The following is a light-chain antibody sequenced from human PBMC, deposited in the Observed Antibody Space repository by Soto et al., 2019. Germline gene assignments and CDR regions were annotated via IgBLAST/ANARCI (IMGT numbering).Light chain of an antibody. CDR1: QSISIY. Sequence: DIQMTQSPSSLSASVGDRVTITCRASQSISIYLNWYQQTPGKAPKLLIYGASTLQSGVPSRFNGSGSRTDFTLTISSLQPEDFATYYCQQTSSPPWTFGQGTKVEIK. V-gene: IGKV1-39*01. CDR3: QQTSSPPWT. J-gene: IGKJ1*01. CDR2: GAS.